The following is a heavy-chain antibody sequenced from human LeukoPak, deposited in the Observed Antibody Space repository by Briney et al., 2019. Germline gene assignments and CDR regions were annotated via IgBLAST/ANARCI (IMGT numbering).Heavy chain of an antibody. CDR3: ARARDTWRFDY. V-gene: IGHV3-7*05. CDR2: IKQDGGEK. Sequence: GGSLRLSCAASGFTFSGYWMSWVRQAPGKGPXXVATIKQDGGEKNYVDSVKGRFTISRDNTKNSLSLQMSSLRAEDTAVYYCARARDTWRFDYWGQGSLVTVSS. CDR1: GFTFSGYW. D-gene: IGHD3-3*01. J-gene: IGHJ4*02.